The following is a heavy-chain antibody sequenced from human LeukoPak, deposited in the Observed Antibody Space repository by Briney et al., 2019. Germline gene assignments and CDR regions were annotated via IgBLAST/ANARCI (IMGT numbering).Heavy chain of an antibody. CDR2: FDPEDGET. CDR1: GGTFSSYA. D-gene: IGHD5-12*01. CDR3: ATENWSFGYSDYDGGGY. Sequence: GASVKVSCKASGGTFSSYAISWVRQAPGQGLEWMGGFDPEDGETIYAQKFQGRVTMTEDTSTDTAYMELSSLRSEETAVYYCATENWSFGYSDYDGGGYWGQGTLVTVSS. V-gene: IGHV1-24*01. J-gene: IGHJ4*02.